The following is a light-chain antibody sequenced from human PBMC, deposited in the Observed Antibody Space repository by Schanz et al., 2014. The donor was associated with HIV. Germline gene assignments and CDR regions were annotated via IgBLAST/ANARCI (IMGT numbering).Light chain of an antibody. V-gene: IGKV3-20*01. J-gene: IGKJ4*01. CDR1: QAVSGGH. CDR3: QYFGNSGGT. Sequence: EIVLTQSPGTLSVSPGDRATLSCTASQAVSGGHLAWYQQRPGQAPRLLIYGASRRATGIPDRFSGGGSGTEFTLTISRLEPEDVAVYYCQYFGNSGGTFGGGTKVEIK. CDR2: GAS.